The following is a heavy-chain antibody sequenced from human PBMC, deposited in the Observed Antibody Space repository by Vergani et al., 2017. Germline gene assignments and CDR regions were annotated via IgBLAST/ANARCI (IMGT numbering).Heavy chain of an antibody. CDR1: GGTFSSYT. V-gene: IGHV1-69*02. CDR2: IIPILGIA. CDR3: ASAQYYYDSSGYYHFDY. Sequence: QVQLVQSGSELKKPGASVKVSCKASGGTFSSYTISWVRQAPGQGLEWMGRIIPILGIANYAQKSQGRVTITEDKSTSTAYMELSSLRSEDTAVYYCASAQYYYDSSGYYHFDYWGQGTLVTVSS. D-gene: IGHD3-22*01. J-gene: IGHJ4*02.